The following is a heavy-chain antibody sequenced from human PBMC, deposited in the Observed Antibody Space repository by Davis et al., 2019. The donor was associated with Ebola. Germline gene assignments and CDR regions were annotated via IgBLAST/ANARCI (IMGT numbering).Heavy chain of an antibody. CDR3: ARDNDPYGGRYKYRPHNAFDL. J-gene: IGHJ3*01. D-gene: IGHD1-26*01. CDR2: VYYGQA. Sequence: PGGPLRLSCTVSGDSISRYYLNWIRQAPGKTLEWIGYVYYGQAIYNPSLKSRATIFSDTSKNSFSLRLTSVTAADTAIYFCARDNDPYGGRYKYRPHNAFDLWGQGTKVAVSA. CDR1: GDSISRYY. V-gene: IGHV4-59*12.